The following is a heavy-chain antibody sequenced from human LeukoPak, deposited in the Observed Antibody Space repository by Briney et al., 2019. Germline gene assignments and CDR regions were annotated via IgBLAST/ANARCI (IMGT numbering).Heavy chain of an antibody. D-gene: IGHD3-9*01. CDR1: GGSLSGYY. V-gene: IGHV4-34*11. Sequence: PSETLSLTCAVSGGSLSGYYWTWIRQPPGKGLEWIGTISYSGSTYYNPSLKSRVTISVDTSKNQFSLKLSSVTAADTAVYFCARDAAGEGRLVITWFDPWGQGTLVTVSS. CDR2: ISYSGST. J-gene: IGHJ5*02. CDR3: ARDAAGEGRLVITWFDP.